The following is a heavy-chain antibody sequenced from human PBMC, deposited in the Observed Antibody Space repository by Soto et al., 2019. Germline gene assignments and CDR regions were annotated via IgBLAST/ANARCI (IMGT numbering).Heavy chain of an antibody. J-gene: IGHJ3*02. CDR1: GFTCSSYD. CDR2: ILVGGST. Sequence: GGFLRVSCAASGFTCSSYDMSWVRQAPGKGLEWVSTILVGGSTHYPDSVKGRFTISRDNSKNTVFLQMNSLTAGDTAVYYCAKATATGGGAFDICGQGTMVTVSS. CDR3: AKATATGGGAFDI. V-gene: IGHV3-23*01. D-gene: IGHD2-8*02.